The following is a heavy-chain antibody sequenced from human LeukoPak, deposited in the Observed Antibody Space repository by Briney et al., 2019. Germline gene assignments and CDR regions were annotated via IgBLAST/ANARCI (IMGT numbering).Heavy chain of an antibody. V-gene: IGHV4-4*02. D-gene: IGHD3-22*01. CDR1: GGSISSSNW. Sequence: SGTLSLTCAVSGGSISSSNWWSWVRQPPGKGLEWIGEIYHSGSTNYNPSLKSRVTISVDKSKNQFSLKLSSVTAADTAVYYCARDDSSGYWYFDYWGQGTLVTVSS. CDR3: ARDDSSGYWYFDY. J-gene: IGHJ4*02. CDR2: IYHSGST.